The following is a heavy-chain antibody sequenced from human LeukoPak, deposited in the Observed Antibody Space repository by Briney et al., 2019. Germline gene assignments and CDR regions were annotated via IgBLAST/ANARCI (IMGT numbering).Heavy chain of an antibody. D-gene: IGHD4-23*01. CDR3: ARVPYGGNRAAYWYFDL. V-gene: IGHV4-59*01. CDR2: IYYSGST. J-gene: IGHJ2*01. Sequence: PSETLSLTCTVSGGSISSYYWSWIRQPPGKGLEWIGYIYYSGSTNYNPSLKSRVTISVDTSKNQFSLKLSSVTAADTAVYYCARVPYGGNRAAYWYFDLWGRGTLVTVSS. CDR1: GGSISSYY.